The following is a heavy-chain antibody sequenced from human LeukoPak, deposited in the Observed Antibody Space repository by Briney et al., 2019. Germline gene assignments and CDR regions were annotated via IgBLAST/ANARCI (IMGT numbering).Heavy chain of an antibody. D-gene: IGHD1-26*01. V-gene: IGHV3-74*01. CDR1: GFTFSSSW. Sequence: GSLRPPCAASGFTFSSSWVPWVRQAPGRGLVWLSHINPDGSTTNYADSVKGRFTISRDNAKNTLYLQMNSLRAEDTAVYYCSRDLPRSGDCGQGTLVTVSS. CDR3: SRDLPRSGD. CDR2: INPDGSTT. J-gene: IGHJ4*02.